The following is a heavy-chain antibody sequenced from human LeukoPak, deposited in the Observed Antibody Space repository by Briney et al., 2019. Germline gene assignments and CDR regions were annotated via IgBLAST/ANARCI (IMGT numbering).Heavy chain of an antibody. Sequence: PGGSLRLSCAASGFTFSYYWMHWVRQGPGKGLVWVSRIDSDGSSTNYADSVKGRFIISRDNVKNTLYLQMNSLTAEDTAVYYCARDAVNWGQRTLVTVSS. CDR2: IDSDGSST. CDR1: GFTFSYYW. CDR3: ARDAVN. J-gene: IGHJ4*02. D-gene: IGHD6-19*01. V-gene: IGHV3-74*01.